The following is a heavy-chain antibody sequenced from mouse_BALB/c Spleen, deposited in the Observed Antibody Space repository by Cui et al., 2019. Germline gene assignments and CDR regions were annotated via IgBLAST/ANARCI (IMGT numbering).Heavy chain of an antibody. D-gene: IGHD1-1*01. CDR1: GYTFTSYW. V-gene: IGHV1-72*01. J-gene: IGHJ2*01. Sequence: QVLLQQPGDELETPGASEKLSCKASGYTFTSYWMHWVKQRPGRGLEWIGRIDPNSGGTKYNEKFKSKATLTVDKPSSTAYMQLSSLTSEDSAVYYCARYDYYGSSYFDYWGQGTTLTVSS. CDR2: IDPNSGGT. CDR3: ARYDYYGSSYFDY.